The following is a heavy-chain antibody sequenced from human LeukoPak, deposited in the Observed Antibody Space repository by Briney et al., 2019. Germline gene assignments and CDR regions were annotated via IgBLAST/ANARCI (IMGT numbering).Heavy chain of an antibody. CDR1: GFTFSDYY. CDR2: ISSSGSTI. V-gene: IGHV3-11*04. J-gene: IGHJ6*03. Sequence: KTGGSLRLSCAASGFTFSDYYMSWIRQAPGKGLEWVSYISSSGSTIYYADSVKGRFTISRDNAKNSLYLQMNSLRAEDTAVYYCASNHHCSSTSCYTSYYYYYMDVWGKGTTVTVSS. D-gene: IGHD2-2*02. CDR3: ASNHHCSSTSCYTSYYYYYMDV.